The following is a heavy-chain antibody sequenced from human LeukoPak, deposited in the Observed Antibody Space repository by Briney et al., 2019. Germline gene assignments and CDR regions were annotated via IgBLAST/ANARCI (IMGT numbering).Heavy chain of an antibody. Sequence: GGSLRLSCAASGFTFSSYSMNWVRQAPGKGLEWVSSISSSSSYIYYADSVKGRFTISRDNAKNSLYLQMNSLRAEDTAVYYCARDLPRVGAYFDYWGQGTLVTVSS. J-gene: IGHJ4*02. CDR2: ISSSSSYI. CDR3: ARDLPRVGAYFDY. D-gene: IGHD1-26*01. CDR1: GFTFSSYS. V-gene: IGHV3-21*01.